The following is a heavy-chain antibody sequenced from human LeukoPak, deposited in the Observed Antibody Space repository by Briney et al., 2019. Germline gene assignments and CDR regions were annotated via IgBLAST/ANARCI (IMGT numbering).Heavy chain of an antibody. CDR3: AAYPYYYDSSGYFDY. J-gene: IGHJ4*02. CDR1: GGTFSSYA. D-gene: IGHD3-22*01. CDR2: IIPILGIA. Sequence: SVKVSCKASGGTFSSYAISWVRQAPGQGLEWMGRIIPILGIANYAQKFQGRVTITADKSTSTAYMELSSLRSEDTVVYYCAAYPYYYDSSGYFDYWGQGTLVTVSS. V-gene: IGHV1-69*04.